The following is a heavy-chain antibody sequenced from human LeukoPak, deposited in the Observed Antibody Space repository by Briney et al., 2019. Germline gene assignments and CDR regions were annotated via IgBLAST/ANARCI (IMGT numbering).Heavy chain of an antibody. CDR2: ISGRSGYI. CDR1: GCPFSTDI. Sequence: GGSLRLSCAAAGCPFSTDIMNWVRQAPGKGLEWVSSISGRSGYIYYADSVKVRFTISRNKAMTSLYMQMASIRGDDTAVYYCARDYAGDLWGQGTLVTVSS. CDR3: ARDYAGDL. V-gene: IGHV3-21*01. J-gene: IGHJ5*02. D-gene: IGHD2-2*01.